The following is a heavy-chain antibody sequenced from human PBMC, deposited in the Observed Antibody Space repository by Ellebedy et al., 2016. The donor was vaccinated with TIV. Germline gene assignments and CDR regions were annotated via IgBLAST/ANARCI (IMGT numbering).Heavy chain of an antibody. J-gene: IGHJ6*02. CDR3: ARDDPIATAGLYGMDA. D-gene: IGHD6-13*01. CDR2: INPSGGST. V-gene: IGHV1-46*01. Sequence: AASVKVSCKASGHTFTGYYMHGVRQAPGQGLEWMGIINPSGGSTNYAQKFQGRVTMTRDTSTSTVYMELSSLRSEDTAVYYCARDDPIATAGLYGMDAWGQGTTVTVSS. CDR1: GHTFTGYY.